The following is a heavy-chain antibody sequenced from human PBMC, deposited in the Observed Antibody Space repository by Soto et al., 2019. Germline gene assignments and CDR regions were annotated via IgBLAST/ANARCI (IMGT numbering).Heavy chain of an antibody. CDR3: ARGRYGDY. J-gene: IGHJ4*02. Sequence: QVHLVQSGAEVKKPGASVKVSCKGSGYTFTSYGITWVRQAPGQGLEWMGWISSHNGNTNYAQKLQGRVTVNRDTSTRTAYMELRSLRSDDTAVYYCARGRYGDYWGQGALVTVSS. CDR1: GYTFTSYG. D-gene: IGHD1-1*01. CDR2: ISSHNGNT. V-gene: IGHV1-18*01.